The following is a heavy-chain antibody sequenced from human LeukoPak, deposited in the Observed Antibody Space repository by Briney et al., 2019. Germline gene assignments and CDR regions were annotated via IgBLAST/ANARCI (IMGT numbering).Heavy chain of an antibody. CDR2: FDPEDGET. D-gene: IGHD4-4*01. V-gene: IGHV1-24*01. J-gene: IGHJ6*02. CDR3: ATDRTVTDLDRTVTDLDYYYYYGMDV. CDR1: GYTLTELS. Sequence: ASVKVSCKVSGYTLTELSMHWVRQAPGKGLEWMGGFDPEDGETIYAQKFQGRVTMTEDTSTDTTYMELSSLRSEDTAVYYCATDRTVTDLDRTVTDLDYYYYYGMDVWGQGTTVTVSS.